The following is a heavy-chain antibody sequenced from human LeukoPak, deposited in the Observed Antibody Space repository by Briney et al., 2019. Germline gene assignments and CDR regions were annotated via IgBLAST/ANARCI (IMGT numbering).Heavy chain of an antibody. D-gene: IGHD1-1*01. CDR3: AIGQNGACDI. Sequence: GGSLRLSCAASGFTFSTYEMNWVRQAPGKGLEWVSYISSSGSSIYYADSVKGRFTISRDNAENTLYLQMNSLRAEDTAVYYCAIGQNGACDIWGQGTMVTVSS. CDR1: GFTFSTYE. J-gene: IGHJ3*02. V-gene: IGHV3-48*03. CDR2: ISSSGSSI.